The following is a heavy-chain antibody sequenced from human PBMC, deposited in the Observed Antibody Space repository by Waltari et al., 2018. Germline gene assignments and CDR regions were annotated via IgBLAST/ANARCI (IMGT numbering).Heavy chain of an antibody. V-gene: IGHV1-24*01. CDR3: ATDDAIVGADGAFDI. Sequence: QVQLVQSGAEVKKPGASVKVSCKVSGYTLTELSMHWVRQAPGKGLEWMGGLDPKDGETTYAQKFQGRVTMTEDTSTDTAYMELSSLRSEDTAVYYCATDDAIVGADGAFDIWGQGTMVTVSS. CDR2: LDPKDGET. J-gene: IGHJ3*02. CDR1: GYTLTELS. D-gene: IGHD1-26*01.